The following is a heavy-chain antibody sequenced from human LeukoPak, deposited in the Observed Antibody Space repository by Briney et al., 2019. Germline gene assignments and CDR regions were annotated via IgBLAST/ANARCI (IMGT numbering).Heavy chain of an antibody. J-gene: IGHJ6*02. D-gene: IGHD5-24*01. CDR3: ARVRDNYGMDV. CDR1: GYTFTGHH. CDR2: INPNSGKT. Sequence: ASVKVSCKASGYTFTGHHIHWVRQAPGQGLEWMGWINPNSGKTNYPQKFQGRVTMTRDTSISSAYMELSRLRSDDTAVYYCARVRDNYGMDVWGQGTTVTVSS. V-gene: IGHV1-2*02.